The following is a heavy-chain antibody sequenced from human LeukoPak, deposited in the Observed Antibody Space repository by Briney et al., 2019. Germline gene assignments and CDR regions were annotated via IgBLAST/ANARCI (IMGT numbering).Heavy chain of an antibody. Sequence: GRSLRLSCAASGFTFSSFSMNWVRQAPGKGLEWVSPISSSTGYIYYADSVKGRFTISRDNAKNSLYLQMNSLRAEDTAVYYCARDIYSSGCYPFDYWGQGTLVTVSS. V-gene: IGHV3-21*01. CDR3: ARDIYSSGCYPFDY. CDR1: GFTFSSFS. CDR2: ISSSTGYI. D-gene: IGHD6-19*01. J-gene: IGHJ4*02.